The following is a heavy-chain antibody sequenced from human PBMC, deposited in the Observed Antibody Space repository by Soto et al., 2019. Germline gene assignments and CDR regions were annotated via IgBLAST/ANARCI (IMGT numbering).Heavy chain of an antibody. CDR3: ARAVAVAGTYYYYGMDV. CDR2: IYYSGST. Sequence: SETLSVTCTVSGGSISSSSYYWGWIRQPPGRGLEWIGSIYYSGSTYYNPSLKSRVTISVDTSKNQFSLKLSSVTAADTAVYYCARAVAVAGTYYYYGMDVWGQGTTVTVSS. J-gene: IGHJ6*02. V-gene: IGHV4-39*01. CDR1: GGSISSSSYY. D-gene: IGHD6-19*01.